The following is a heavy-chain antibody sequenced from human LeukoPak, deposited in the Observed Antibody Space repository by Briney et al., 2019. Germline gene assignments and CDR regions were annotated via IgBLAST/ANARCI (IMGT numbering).Heavy chain of an antibody. J-gene: IGHJ4*02. CDR3: AKRGDSSGYYFDY. CDR2: IWYDGSNK. CDR1: GFTFSSYG. V-gene: IGHV3-33*06. D-gene: IGHD3-22*01. Sequence: PGGSLRLSCAASGFTFSSYGMHWVRQAPGKGLEWVAVIWYDGSNKYYADSVKGRFTISRDNSKNTLYLQMNSLRAEDTAVYYCAKRGDSSGYYFDYWGQGTLVTVSS.